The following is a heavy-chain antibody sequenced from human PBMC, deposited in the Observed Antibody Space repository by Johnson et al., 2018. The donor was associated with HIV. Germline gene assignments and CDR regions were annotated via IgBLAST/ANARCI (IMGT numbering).Heavy chain of an antibody. CDR1: GFTFSNFG. CDR3: ATVDDVGF. D-gene: IGHD5/OR15-5a*01. CDR2: IWDDGRNK. Sequence: QVQLVESGGGVVQPGGSLRLSCAASGFTFSNFGMNWVRQAPGKGLEWVAAIWDDGRNKYYTDSVKGRFTISRDNSKNTLYLQMNSLNTDDTAFYYCATVDDVGFWGQGTMVTVSS. V-gene: IGHV3-30*02. J-gene: IGHJ3*01.